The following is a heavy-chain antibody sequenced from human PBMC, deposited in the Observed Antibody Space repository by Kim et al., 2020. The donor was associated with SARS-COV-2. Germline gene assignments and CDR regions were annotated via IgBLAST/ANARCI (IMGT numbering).Heavy chain of an antibody. Sequence: ASVKVSCKASGYTFSGYYIHWVRQAPGQGLEWMGRINPGSGGTNYAQTFRGRVTMTRDTSINTVYMEMTRLTSDDTAVYFCARGGPDSFALSLAYWGQGTLVTVSS. CDR3: ARGGPDSFALSLAY. CDR2: INPGSGGT. D-gene: IGHD5-18*01. CDR1: GYTFSGYY. J-gene: IGHJ4*02. V-gene: IGHV1-2*06.